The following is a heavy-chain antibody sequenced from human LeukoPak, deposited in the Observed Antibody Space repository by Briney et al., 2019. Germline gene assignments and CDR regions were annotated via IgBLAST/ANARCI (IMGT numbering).Heavy chain of an antibody. CDR1: GFTFSSYG. D-gene: IGHD3-16*02. V-gene: IGHV3-30*02. Sequence: GGSLRLSCAASGFTFSSYGMHWVRQAPGKGLEWVAFIRYDGSNKYYADSVKGRFTISRDNSKNTLYLQMNSLRAEDTAVYYCARVGSSSNPPRPLYDYWGQGTLVTVSS. J-gene: IGHJ4*02. CDR2: IRYDGSNK. CDR3: ARVGSSSNPPRPLYDY.